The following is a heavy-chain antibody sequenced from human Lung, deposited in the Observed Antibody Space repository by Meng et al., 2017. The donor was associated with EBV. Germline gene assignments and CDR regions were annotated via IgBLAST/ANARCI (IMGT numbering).Heavy chain of an antibody. Sequence: QVQLVQSGAEMKKLGASVKVSCKTSGYSFSTYGISWVRQAPGQGLEWMGWISAYNGDTNYAQKFQGRVIITTDTSTNTAYMELRSLRSDDTAVYYCAKYHGHDHWGQGTLVTVSS. CDR1: GYSFSTYG. CDR3: AKYHGHDH. J-gene: IGHJ4*02. CDR2: ISAYNGDT. V-gene: IGHV1-18*01. D-gene: IGHD2/OR15-2a*01.